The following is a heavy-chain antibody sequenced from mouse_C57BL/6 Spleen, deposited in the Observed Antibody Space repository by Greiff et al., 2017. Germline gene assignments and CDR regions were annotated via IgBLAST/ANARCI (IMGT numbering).Heavy chain of an antibody. D-gene: IGHD1-1*01. CDR3: AREDYGSSYGYAMDH. CDR2: ISSGSSTI. CDR1: GFTFSDYG. Sequence: EVHLVESGGGLVKPGGSLTLSCAASGFTFSDYGMHWVRPAPEKGLEWVAYISSGSSTISYADTVKGRFTISRANAKNTLFLQKTSLRSEDTAMYYSAREDYGSSYGYAMDHWGQGTSVTVSS. V-gene: IGHV5-17*01. J-gene: IGHJ4*01.